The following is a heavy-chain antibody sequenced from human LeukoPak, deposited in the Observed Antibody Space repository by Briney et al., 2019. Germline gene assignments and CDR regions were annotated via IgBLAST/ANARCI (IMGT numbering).Heavy chain of an antibody. J-gene: IGHJ4*02. D-gene: IGHD1-26*01. Sequence: GGSLRLSCAASGFTFSSYGMHWVRQAPGKGLEWVAVIWYDGSNKYYGDSVKGRFTISRDNSKNTLYLQMNSLRAEDTAVYYCAKDFFRSGSFHFDYWGQGTLVTVSS. CDR1: GFTFSSYG. CDR3: AKDFFRSGSFHFDY. CDR2: IWYDGSNK. V-gene: IGHV3-33*06.